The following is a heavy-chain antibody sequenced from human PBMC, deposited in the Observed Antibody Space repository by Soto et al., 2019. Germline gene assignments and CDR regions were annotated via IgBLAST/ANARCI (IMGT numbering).Heavy chain of an antibody. CDR2: IIPILGIA. V-gene: IGHV1-69*02. D-gene: IGHD2-2*01. Sequence: QVQLVQSGAAVKKPGSSVKVSCKASGGTFSSYTISWVRQAPGQGLEWMGRIIPILGIANYAQKFQGRVTITADKSTSTAYMELSSLRSEDTAVYYCARGPDPMQNHALFDYWGQGTLVTVSS. CDR3: ARGPDPMQNHALFDY. CDR1: GGTFSSYT. J-gene: IGHJ4*02.